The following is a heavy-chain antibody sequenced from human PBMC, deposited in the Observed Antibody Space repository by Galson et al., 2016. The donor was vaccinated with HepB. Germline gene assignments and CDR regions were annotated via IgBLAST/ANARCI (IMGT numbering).Heavy chain of an antibody. V-gene: IGHV3-53*01. Sequence: SLRLSCAASGFIVSSYYMSWVRRAAGKGLEWVAVIHSGGDTYYADSVEGRFTISSDKSKNTLYLHMNSLRAEDTAVYYCARERGSSSSNYFDYWGQGALVTVPS. D-gene: IGHD6-6*01. CDR3: ARERGSSSSNYFDY. CDR2: IHSGGDT. CDR1: GFIVSSYY. J-gene: IGHJ4*02.